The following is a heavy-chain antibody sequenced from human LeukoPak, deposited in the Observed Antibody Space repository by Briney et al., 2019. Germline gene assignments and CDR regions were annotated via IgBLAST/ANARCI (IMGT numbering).Heavy chain of an antibody. CDR3: ARGRLATYYYFDD. CDR2: INPNSGDT. CDR1: GYTFTGYY. Sequence: ASVKVSCKASGYTFTGYYIHWVRQAPGQGLEWMGWINPNSGDTKYAQKFQGRVTMTRDTSISTAYMELSSLRSDEAAVYYCARGRLATYYYFDDWGQGTLVTVSS. V-gene: IGHV1-2*02. J-gene: IGHJ4*02. D-gene: IGHD5-12*01.